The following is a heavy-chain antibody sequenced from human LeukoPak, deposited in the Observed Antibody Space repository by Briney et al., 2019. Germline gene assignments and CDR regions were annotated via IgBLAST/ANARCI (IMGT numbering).Heavy chain of an antibody. J-gene: IGHJ4*02. CDR3: ARDFKTLTTYYDNVFDY. Sequence: ASVRVSCKASGYTFTNYYMHWVRQAPGQRLEGMGWIKPNSGGINYGQKLRGRVTMTRDTSISTAYMELSRLRSDDTAVYYCARDFKTLTTYYDNVFDYWGRGTLVTVSS. CDR2: IKPNSGGI. V-gene: IGHV1-2*02. D-gene: IGHD3-9*01. CDR1: GYTFTNYY.